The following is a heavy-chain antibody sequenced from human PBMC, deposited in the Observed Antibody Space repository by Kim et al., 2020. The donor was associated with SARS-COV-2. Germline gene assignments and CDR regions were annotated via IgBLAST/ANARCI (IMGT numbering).Heavy chain of an antibody. Sequence: ASVKVSCKASGYTFTSYAMHWVRQAPGQRLEWMGWINAGNGDTKYSHKFQGRVTITRDTSASIAYMELSSLRSEDTAVYYCARGDGDYDLHYWGQGTLVTVSS. CDR1: GYTFTSYA. CDR3: ARGDGDYDLHY. J-gene: IGHJ4*02. V-gene: IGHV1-3*01. D-gene: IGHD4-17*01. CDR2: INAGNGDT.